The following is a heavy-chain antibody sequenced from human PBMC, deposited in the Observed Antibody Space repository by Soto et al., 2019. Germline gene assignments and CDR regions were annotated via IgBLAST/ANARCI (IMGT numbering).Heavy chain of an antibody. CDR1: GFTFSSYA. Sequence: QVQLVESGGGVVQPGRSLRLSCAASGFTFSSYAMHWVRQAPGKGLEWVAVISYDGSNKYYADSVKGRFTISRDNSKNTLYLQMNSLRAEDTAVYYCAKDSLYSSSPSVVDYWGQGTLVTVSS. CDR2: ISYDGSNK. CDR3: AKDSLYSSSPSVVDY. J-gene: IGHJ4*02. D-gene: IGHD6-6*01. V-gene: IGHV3-30-3*01.